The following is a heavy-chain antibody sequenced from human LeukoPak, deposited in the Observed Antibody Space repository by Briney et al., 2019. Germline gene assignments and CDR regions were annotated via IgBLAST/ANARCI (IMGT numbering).Heavy chain of an antibody. Sequence: GASVKVSCKASGYTFTSYGISWVRQAPGQGLEWIGCVNPNSGDTNYAQKFQGSVTMTRDTSISTVYMELSRLRSDDTAVYYCARASGSYWWFDSWGQGTLVTVSS. V-gene: IGHV1-2*02. CDR1: GYTFTSYG. CDR2: VNPNSGDT. J-gene: IGHJ5*01. CDR3: ARASGSYWWFDS. D-gene: IGHD1-26*01.